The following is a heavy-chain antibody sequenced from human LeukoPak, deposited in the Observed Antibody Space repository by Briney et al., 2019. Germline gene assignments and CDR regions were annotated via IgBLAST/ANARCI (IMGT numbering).Heavy chain of an antibody. J-gene: IGHJ3*02. CDR1: GYSISTYY. CDR3: ARVRGYSGFGAFDI. V-gene: IGHV4-59*01. D-gene: IGHD5-12*01. Sequence: SETLSLTRTVSGYSISTYYWTWIRQPPGKGLEWIGYIYYSGSTNYNPSLKSRVTISVDTSKNQFSLKLSSVTAADTAVYYCARVRGYSGFGAFDIWGQGTMVTVSS. CDR2: IYYSGST.